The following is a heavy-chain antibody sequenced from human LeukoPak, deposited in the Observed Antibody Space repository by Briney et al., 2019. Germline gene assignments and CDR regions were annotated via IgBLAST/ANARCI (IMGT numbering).Heavy chain of an antibody. Sequence: GGSLRLSCAASGFTFSSYSMNWVRQTPGKGLEWVSSISSSSSYIFYADSVKGRFTMSRDNAKKSLFLQMNSLGAEDTAVYYCARDYGDYEPGRHHYYYYYMDVWGKGTTVTVSS. V-gene: IGHV3-21*01. D-gene: IGHD4-17*01. J-gene: IGHJ6*03. CDR2: ISSSSSYI. CDR1: GFTFSSYS. CDR3: ARDYGDYEPGRHHYYYYYMDV.